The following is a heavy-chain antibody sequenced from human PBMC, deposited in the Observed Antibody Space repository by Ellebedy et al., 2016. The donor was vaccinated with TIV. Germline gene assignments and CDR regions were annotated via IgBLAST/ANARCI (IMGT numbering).Heavy chain of an antibody. Sequence: GESLKISCAASGFTFSSYAMRWVRQAPGKGLEWVSAISGSGGSTYYADSVKGRFTISRDNSKNTLYLQMNSLRAEDTAVYYCAKEKWVELLFVDAFDIWGQGTMVTVSS. J-gene: IGHJ3*02. CDR2: ISGSGGST. D-gene: IGHD1-26*01. V-gene: IGHV3-23*01. CDR1: GFTFSSYA. CDR3: AKEKWVELLFVDAFDI.